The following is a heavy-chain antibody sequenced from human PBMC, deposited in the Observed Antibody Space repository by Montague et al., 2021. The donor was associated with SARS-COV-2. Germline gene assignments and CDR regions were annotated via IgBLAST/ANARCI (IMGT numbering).Heavy chain of an antibody. D-gene: IGHD3-9*01. V-gene: IGHV4-59*01. CDR2: IYYSGST. J-gene: IGHJ3*02. CDR1: GGSISSYY. Sequence: ETLSLTCTVSGGSISSYYWSWIRQHPGKGLEWIGYIYYSGSTNYNPSLKSRVTISVDTSKNQFSLKLSSVTAADTAVYYCARTGLGDYDILTGYTVNAFDIWGQGTMVTVSS. CDR3: ARTGLGDYDILTGYTVNAFDI.